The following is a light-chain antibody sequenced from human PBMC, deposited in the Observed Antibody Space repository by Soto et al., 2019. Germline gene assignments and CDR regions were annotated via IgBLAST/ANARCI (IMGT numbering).Light chain of an antibody. CDR1: QDIGRR. CDR3: QQYYSYPRT. J-gene: IGKJ1*01. Sequence: DIQMTQSPSSVSASIGDRVTITCRASQDIGRRLAWFQQKPGKAPKYLIQAASSLQSGVPSRFSGSGSGTDFTLTISCLQSEDFATYYCQQYYSYPRTFGQGTKVDIK. CDR2: AAS. V-gene: IGKV1D-16*01.